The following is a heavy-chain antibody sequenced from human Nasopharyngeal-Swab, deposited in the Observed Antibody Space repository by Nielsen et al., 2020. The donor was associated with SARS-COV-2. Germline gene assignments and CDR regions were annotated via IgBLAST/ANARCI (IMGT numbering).Heavy chain of an antibody. CDR1: GFTFSSYA. Sequence: GESLKISCAASGFTFSSYAMHWVRQAPGKGLEWVAVISYDANNKYYADSVKGRFTIARDNSRNTLYLQMDSLRAEDTAVYYCARDRATPSPGYYYYGMDVWGQGTTVTVSS. CDR2: ISYDANNK. V-gene: IGHV3-30*04. J-gene: IGHJ6*02. CDR3: ARDRATPSPGYYYYGMDV.